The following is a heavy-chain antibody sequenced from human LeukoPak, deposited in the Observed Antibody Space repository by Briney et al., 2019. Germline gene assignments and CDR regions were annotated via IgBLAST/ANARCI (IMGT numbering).Heavy chain of an antibody. D-gene: IGHD1-26*01. CDR2: IQYDGSNK. CDR3: AKSLGATRGYFEH. Sequence: TGGSLRLSCAASGLTFSSHGMHWVRQAPGKGLEWVTFIQYDGSNKYYADSVKGRFTISRDNSKNTLYLQMNSLRPEDTAVYYCAKSLGATRGYFEHWGQGTLVTVSS. J-gene: IGHJ4*02. CDR1: GLTFSSHG. V-gene: IGHV3-30*02.